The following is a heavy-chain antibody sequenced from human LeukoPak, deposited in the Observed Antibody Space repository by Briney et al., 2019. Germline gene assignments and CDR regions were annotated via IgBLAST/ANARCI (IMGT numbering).Heavy chain of an antibody. CDR2: ISVGNGNI. V-gene: IGHV1-3*01. D-gene: IGHD3-10*01. CDR3: AIALVPGSGSYYDWFDP. CDR1: GYTFSSYG. Sequence: EASVKVSCKASGYTFSSYGIHWVRQAPGQRLEYLGWISVGNGNIKYSQNFQGRVTITRDTSATTAYMELSNLRPEDTAVYYCAIALVPGSGSYYDWFDPWGQGTLVTVSS. J-gene: IGHJ5*02.